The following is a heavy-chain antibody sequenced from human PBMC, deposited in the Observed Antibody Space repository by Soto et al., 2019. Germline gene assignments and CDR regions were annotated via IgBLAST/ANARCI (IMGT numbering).Heavy chain of an antibody. CDR2: ISSSSSYT. CDR3: TRDPLIAVAAYDAFDI. J-gene: IGHJ3*02. V-gene: IGHV3-11*06. Sequence: GSLRLSCAASGFIFSDYYMSWIRQAPGKGLEWVSYISSSSSYTNYADSVKGRFTISRDNAKNSLYLQMNSLRAEDTAVYYCTRDPLIAVAAYDAFDIWGQGTSVTVSS. CDR1: GFIFSDYY. D-gene: IGHD6-19*01.